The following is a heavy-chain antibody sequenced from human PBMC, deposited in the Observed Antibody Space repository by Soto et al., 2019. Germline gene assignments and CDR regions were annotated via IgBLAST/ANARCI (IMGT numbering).Heavy chain of an antibody. CDR1: GFSLSDHF. CDR2: TRTRANSYTT. D-gene: IGHD5-18*01. J-gene: IGHJ5*02. Sequence: GGSLRLSSAAAGFSLSDHFVEWVRHAPRKGREWVGRTRTRANSYTTEYAASVKGRFTISRDAPKTSLYLQRNHLKTADTAVYYCAKVAEPTKEYTYGSWGQG. CDR3: AKVAEPTKEYTYGS. V-gene: IGHV3-72*01.